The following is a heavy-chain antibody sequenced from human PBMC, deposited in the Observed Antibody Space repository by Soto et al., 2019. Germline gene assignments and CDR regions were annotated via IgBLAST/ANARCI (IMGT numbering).Heavy chain of an antibody. V-gene: IGHV3-21*01. D-gene: IGHD6-13*01. CDR3: ARNPGYSSSWYDY. CDR2: ISSSRSYI. CDR1: GFTFSSYS. J-gene: IGHJ4*02. Sequence: EVQLVESGGGLVKPGGSLRLSCAASGFTFSSYSMNWVRQAPGKGLEWVSSISSSRSYIYYADSVKGRFTISRDNAKNSLYLQMNSLRAEDPAVYYCARNPGYSSSWYDYWGQGTLVTVSS.